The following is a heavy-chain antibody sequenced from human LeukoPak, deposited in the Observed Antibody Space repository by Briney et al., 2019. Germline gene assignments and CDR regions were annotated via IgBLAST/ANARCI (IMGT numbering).Heavy chain of an antibody. CDR1: GGSISSYY. Sequence: PSETLSLTCTVSGGSISSYYWSWIRQPPGKGLEWIGYIYYSGSTNYNPSLKGRVTISVDTSKNQFSLKLSSVTAADTAVYYCARERRYCTNGVCYSRYWYFDLWGRGTLVTVSS. CDR2: IYYSGST. D-gene: IGHD2-8*01. J-gene: IGHJ2*01. CDR3: ARERRYCTNGVCYSRYWYFDL. V-gene: IGHV4-59*01.